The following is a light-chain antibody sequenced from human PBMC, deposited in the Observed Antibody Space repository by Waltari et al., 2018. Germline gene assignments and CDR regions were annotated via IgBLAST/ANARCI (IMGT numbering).Light chain of an antibody. CDR3: ASWDDILSGVL. CDR1: SSNIGSNY. J-gene: IGLJ2*01. CDR2: RNN. Sequence: QSVLTQPPSASGTPGQRVTISCSGSSSNIGSNYISWYHQLPGTAPKLLLYRNNQGPSGVPDRFSGSKAGTSASLAISGLRCEDEADYYCASWDDILSGVLFGGGTKLSVL. V-gene: IGLV1-47*01.